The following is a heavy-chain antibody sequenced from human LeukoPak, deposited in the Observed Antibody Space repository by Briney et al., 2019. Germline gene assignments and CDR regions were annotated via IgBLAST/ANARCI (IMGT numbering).Heavy chain of an antibody. Sequence: TLSLTCTVSGGSISSYYWSWIRQPPGKGLEWIGYIYYSWSTNYNPSLKSRVTISVDTSKNQFSLKLSSVTAADTAVYYCARGSLWFGESAFDIWGQGTMVTVSS. D-gene: IGHD3-10*01. CDR2: IYYSWST. J-gene: IGHJ3*02. CDR3: ARGSLWFGESAFDI. CDR1: GGSISSYY. V-gene: IGHV4-59*08.